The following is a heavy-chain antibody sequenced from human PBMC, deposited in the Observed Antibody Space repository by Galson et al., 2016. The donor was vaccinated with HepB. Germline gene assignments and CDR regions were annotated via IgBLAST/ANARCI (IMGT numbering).Heavy chain of an antibody. J-gene: IGHJ1*01. Sequence: SLRLSCAASGLTFSNYAMTWVRQAPGKGLEWVSSISGDTTTTYYADSVKGRFTISRDNSKDTFYLQMNSLRAEDTAVYYCAKDRDSNWYEKYFQHWGQGTLVTVSS. CDR2: ISGDTTTT. CDR3: AKDRDSNWYEKYFQH. CDR1: GLTFSNYA. V-gene: IGHV3-23*01. D-gene: IGHD6-13*01.